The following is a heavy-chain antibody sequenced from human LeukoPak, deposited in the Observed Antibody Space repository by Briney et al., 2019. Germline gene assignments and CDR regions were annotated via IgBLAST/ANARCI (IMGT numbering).Heavy chain of an antibody. CDR2: ISWNSGSI. Sequence: GGFLRLSCAASGFTFDDYVMHWVRQAPGKGLEWVSSISWNSGSIGYADSVKGRFTISRDNAKNSLYLQMNSLRAEDTAFYYRVKDSEGLFDYWGQGILVTVSS. CDR1: GFTFDDYV. V-gene: IGHV3-9*01. J-gene: IGHJ4*02. CDR3: VKDSEGLFDY.